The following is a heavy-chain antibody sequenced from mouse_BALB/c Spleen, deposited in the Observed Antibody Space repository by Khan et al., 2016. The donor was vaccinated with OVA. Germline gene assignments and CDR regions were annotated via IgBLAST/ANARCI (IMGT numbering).Heavy chain of an antibody. CDR1: GFTFSTYG. CDR3: TRVAYYYNSEGFAY. CDR2: ISSGGSYT. D-gene: IGHD1-1*01. Sequence: EVELVESGGDLVKPGGSLKLSCATSGFTFSTYGMSWVRQTPDKRLEWVAAISSGGSYTYYPGSVKGRFTISRDNANNTLYLQMSSLKSEDTASYYCTRVAYYYNSEGFAYWGQGTLVTVSA. J-gene: IGHJ3*01. V-gene: IGHV5-6*01.